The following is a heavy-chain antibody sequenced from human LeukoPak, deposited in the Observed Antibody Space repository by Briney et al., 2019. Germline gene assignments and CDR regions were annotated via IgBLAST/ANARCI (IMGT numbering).Heavy chain of an antibody. CDR1: GGSISSGGYS. CDR2: IYHSGST. CDR3: ARKYSSSPAPFDY. V-gene: IGHV4-30-2*01. D-gene: IGHD6-6*01. Sequence: SETLSLTCAVSGGSISSGGYSWSWIRQPPGKGLEWIGYIYHSGSTNYNPSLKSRVTISVDTSKNQFSLKLSSVTAADTAVYYCARKYSSSPAPFDYWGQGTLVTVSS. J-gene: IGHJ4*02.